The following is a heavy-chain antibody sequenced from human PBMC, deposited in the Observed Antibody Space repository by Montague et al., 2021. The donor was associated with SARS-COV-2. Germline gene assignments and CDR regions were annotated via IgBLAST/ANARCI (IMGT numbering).Heavy chain of an antibody. CDR1: GFTFSSYA. Sequence: SLRLSCAASGFTFSSYAMHWVRQAPGKGLEWVAVISYDGGNKYYVDSVKGRFTISRDNSKNTLYLQMNSLRAEDTAVYYCARDWDGYDLDYGMDVWGQGTTVTVSS. CDR2: ISYDGGNK. CDR3: ARDWDGYDLDYGMDV. V-gene: IGHV3-30*04. D-gene: IGHD5-12*01. J-gene: IGHJ6*02.